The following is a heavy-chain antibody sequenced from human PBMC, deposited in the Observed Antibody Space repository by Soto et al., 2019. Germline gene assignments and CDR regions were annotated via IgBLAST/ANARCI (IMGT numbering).Heavy chain of an antibody. J-gene: IGHJ4*02. D-gene: IGHD3-16*01. CDR3: ARHGGQLDY. CDR1: GGSISSYY. CDR2: IYYSGST. V-gene: IGHV4-59*08. Sequence: QVQLQESGPGLVKPSETLSLTCTVSGGSISSYYWSWIRQPPGKGLEWIGYIYYSGSTNYNPSLKSRVTISVDTSKNQFSLKLSSVTAADTAVYYCARHGGQLDYWGQGTLVTVSS.